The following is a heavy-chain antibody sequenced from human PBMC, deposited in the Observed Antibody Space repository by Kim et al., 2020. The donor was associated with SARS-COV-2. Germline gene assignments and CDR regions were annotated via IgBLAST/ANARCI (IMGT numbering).Heavy chain of an antibody. CDR2: IIPIFGTA. D-gene: IGHD3-10*01. CDR3: ARVDRWFGESPTRHYGMDV. Sequence: SVKVSCKASGGTFSSYAISWVRQAPGQGLEWMGGIIPIFGTANYAQKFQGRVTITADESTSTAYMELSSLRSEDTAVYYCARVDRWFGESPTRHYGMDVWGQGTTVTVSS. J-gene: IGHJ6*02. CDR1: GGTFSSYA. V-gene: IGHV1-69*13.